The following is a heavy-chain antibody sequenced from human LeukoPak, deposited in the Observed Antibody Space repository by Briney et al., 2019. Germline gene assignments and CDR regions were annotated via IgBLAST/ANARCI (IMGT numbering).Heavy chain of an antibody. Sequence: GGSLRLSCAASAFTFSNYAMSWVRQAPGEGLEWVSTITGSGGKTYYADSVKGRFTISRDNSKNTLYLQMNSLSAEDTAVYYCARRSGVPAVGSLFFDYWGQGTLVTVSS. CDR1: AFTFSNYA. CDR2: ITGSGGKT. D-gene: IGHD6-13*01. CDR3: ARRSGVPAVGSLFFDY. J-gene: IGHJ4*02. V-gene: IGHV3-23*01.